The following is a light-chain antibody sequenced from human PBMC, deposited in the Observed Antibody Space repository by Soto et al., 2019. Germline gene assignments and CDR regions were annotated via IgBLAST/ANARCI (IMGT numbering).Light chain of an antibody. CDR2: DAS. CDR1: QSISSW. Sequence: DINMIQSPSTLSASVGDRVTITCRASQSISSWLAWYQQKPGKAPKLLIYDASSLESGVPSRFSGSGSGTEFTLTISSLQPDDFATYYCQQYNSYWTFGQGTKVDI. J-gene: IGKJ1*01. V-gene: IGKV1-5*01. CDR3: QQYNSYWT.